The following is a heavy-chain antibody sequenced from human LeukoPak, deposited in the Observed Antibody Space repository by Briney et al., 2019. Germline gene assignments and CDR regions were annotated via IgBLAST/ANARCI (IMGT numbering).Heavy chain of an antibody. V-gene: IGHV1-46*01. CDR2: INPSGGST. Sequence: ASVKVSCKASGYTFTSYYMHWVRQAPGQGLEWMGIINPSGGSTSYAQKFQGRVTMTRDMSTSTVYMELSSLRSEDTAVYYCARVVAAAGRPGYYYYYMDVWGKGTTVTVSS. D-gene: IGHD6-13*01. CDR1: GYTFTSYY. J-gene: IGHJ6*03. CDR3: ARVVAAAGRPGYYYYYMDV.